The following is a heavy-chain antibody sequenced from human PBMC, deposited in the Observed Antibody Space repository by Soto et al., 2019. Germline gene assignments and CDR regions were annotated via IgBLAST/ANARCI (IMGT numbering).Heavy chain of an antibody. J-gene: IGHJ3*02. CDR3: ARDIGTRIYYYDSSGPRDDAFDI. CDR2: INPSGGST. D-gene: IGHD3-22*01. CDR1: GYTFTSYY. Sequence: ASVKVSCKASGYTFTSYYMHWVRQAPGQGLEWMGIINPSGGSTSYAQKFQGGVTMTRDTSTSTVYMELSSLRSEDTAVYYCARDIGTRIYYYDSSGPRDDAFDIWGQGTMVTVSS. V-gene: IGHV1-46*01.